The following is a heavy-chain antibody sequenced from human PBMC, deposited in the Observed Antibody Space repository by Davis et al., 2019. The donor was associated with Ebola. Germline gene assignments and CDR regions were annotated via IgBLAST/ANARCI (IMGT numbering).Heavy chain of an antibody. V-gene: IGHV7-4-1*02. CDR2: INTNTGNP. CDR1: GYISRTYA. Sequence: AASVTVSCKASGYISRTYAVNWVRQAPGQGLEWMGWINTNTGNPTYAQGFTGRFVFSLDSSVSTIYLQISSLKAEDTAVHYCARDGEDGTGLSPFDYWGQGTLVTVSS. CDR3: ARDGEDGTGLSPFDY. J-gene: IGHJ4*02. D-gene: IGHD1-7*01.